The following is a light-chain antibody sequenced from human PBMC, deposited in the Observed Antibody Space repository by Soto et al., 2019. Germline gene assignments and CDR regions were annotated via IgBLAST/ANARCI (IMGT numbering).Light chain of an antibody. Sequence: QSVLTQPPSASGTPGQRVNLSCSGSSSNIGSNTVNWYQQLPGTAPKLLIYNNNQRPSGVPDRFSGSKSGTSASLAISGLQSEDEADYYCAAWDDSLNGLVFGTGTKVTVL. J-gene: IGLJ1*01. CDR2: NNN. CDR3: AAWDDSLNGLV. CDR1: SSNIGSNT. V-gene: IGLV1-44*01.